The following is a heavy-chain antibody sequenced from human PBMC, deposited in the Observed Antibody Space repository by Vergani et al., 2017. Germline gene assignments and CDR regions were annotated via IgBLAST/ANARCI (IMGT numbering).Heavy chain of an antibody. CDR2: FYYSGST. J-gene: IGHJ5*02. V-gene: IGHV4-39*07. CDR3: ARDSEDGSGSYDGFDP. Sequence: QLQLQESGPGLVKPSETLSLTCTVSGGSISSSSYYWGWTRQPPGKGLEWIGSFYYSGSTYYNPSLKSRVTMSLDTSKNRCSLKLSSVTAADTAVYYCARDSEDGSGSYDGFDPWGQGTLVTVSS. CDR1: GGSISSSSYY. D-gene: IGHD3-10*01.